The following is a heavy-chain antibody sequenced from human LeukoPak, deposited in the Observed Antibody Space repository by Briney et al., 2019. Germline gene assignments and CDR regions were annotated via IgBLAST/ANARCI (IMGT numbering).Heavy chain of an antibody. CDR1: GGSFSGYY. CDR2: INHSGST. D-gene: IGHD5-18*01. V-gene: IGHV4-34*01. J-gene: IGHJ5*02. CDR3: ARGRTSVRGYSYGISRGNWFDP. Sequence: PSETLSLTCAVYGGSFSGYYWSWIRQPPGKGLEWIGEINHSGSTNYNPSLKSRVTISVDTSKNQFSLKLSSVTAADTAVYYCARGRTSVRGYSYGISRGNWFDPWGQGTLVPVSS.